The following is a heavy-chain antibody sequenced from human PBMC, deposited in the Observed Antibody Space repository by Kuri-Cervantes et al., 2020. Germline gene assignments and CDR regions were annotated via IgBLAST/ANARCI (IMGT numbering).Heavy chain of an antibody. Sequence: GESLKISCAASGFTSSSYWMSWVRQAPGKGLEWVANIKQDGSEKYYVDSVKGRFTISRDNAKNSLYLQMNSLRAEDTAVYYCARVGYDILTGSDNWFDPWGQGTLVTVSS. D-gene: IGHD3-9*01. CDR3: ARVGYDILTGSDNWFDP. CDR1: GFTSSSYW. CDR2: IKQDGSEK. V-gene: IGHV3-7*04. J-gene: IGHJ5*02.